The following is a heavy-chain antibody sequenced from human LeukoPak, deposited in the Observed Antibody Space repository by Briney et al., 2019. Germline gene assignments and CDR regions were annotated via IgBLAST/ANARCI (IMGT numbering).Heavy chain of an antibody. D-gene: IGHD1-26*01. CDR1: GFTFTIYA. J-gene: IGHJ4*02. CDR3: AKTPNSGNYYASFDY. CDR2: ISGSGGTT. Sequence: PGGSLRLSCAASGFTFTIYAMSWVRQAPGKGLEWVSVISGSGGTTYYAGSVKGRFTISRDNSKDTLYLQMNSLRAEDTAVYYCAKTPNSGNYYASFDYWGQGTLVTVSS. V-gene: IGHV3-23*01.